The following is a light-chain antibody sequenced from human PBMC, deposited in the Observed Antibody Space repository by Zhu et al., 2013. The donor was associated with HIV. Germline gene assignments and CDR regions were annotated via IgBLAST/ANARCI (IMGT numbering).Light chain of an antibody. CDR1: QSIGGW. J-gene: IGKJ3*01. CDR3: QQANSFPFT. Sequence: DIQLTQSPSTLSAPVGDRVTITCRTSQSIGGWLAWYQQKPGKAPNLLIHKASSLGSGVPSRFSGSGSGTEFTLTISSLQSDDSATYYCQQANSFPFTFGPGTKVDIK. CDR2: KAS. V-gene: IGKV1-5*03.